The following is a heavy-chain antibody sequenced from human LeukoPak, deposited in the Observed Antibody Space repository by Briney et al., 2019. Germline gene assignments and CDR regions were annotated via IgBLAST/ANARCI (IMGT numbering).Heavy chain of an antibody. J-gene: IGHJ4*02. CDR1: GDSISSYY. CDR3: ARGWRGARDY. V-gene: IGHV4-59*01. Sequence: SETLSLICTVSGDSISSYYWNWIRQPPGKGLEWIGYIYYSGSTNYNPSLKSRVTISVDTSKNQFSLKLSSVTAADTAVYYCARGWRGARDYWGQGTLVTVSS. D-gene: IGHD3-10*01. CDR2: IYYSGST.